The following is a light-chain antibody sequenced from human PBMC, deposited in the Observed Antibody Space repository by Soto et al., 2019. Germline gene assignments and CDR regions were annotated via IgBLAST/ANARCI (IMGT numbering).Light chain of an antibody. CDR3: QQAASLPQT. J-gene: IGKJ3*01. Sequence: DIQMTQSPSSLSASIGDNVTMTCQASQDITNYLNWYQQKAGKPPKLLIYDAFSLEEGVPSRFSGSGSGTDFTLSITSLRPEDLGPYYCQQAASLPQTFGPGTTVDVK. CDR1: QDITNY. V-gene: IGKV1-33*01. CDR2: DAF.